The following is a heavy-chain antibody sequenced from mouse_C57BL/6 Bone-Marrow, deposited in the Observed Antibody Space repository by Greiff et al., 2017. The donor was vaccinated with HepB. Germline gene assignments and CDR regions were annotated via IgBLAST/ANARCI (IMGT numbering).Heavy chain of an antibody. CDR1: GFTFSDYY. Sequence: EVQGVESGGGLVQPGGSLKLSCAASGFTFSDYYMYWVRQTPEKRLEWVAYISNGGGSTYYPDTVKGRFTISRDNAKNTLYLQMSRLKSEDTAMYYCARRIYYYGSSYGYAMDYWGQGTSVTVSS. CDR3: ARRIYYYGSSYGYAMDY. D-gene: IGHD1-1*01. V-gene: IGHV5-12*01. J-gene: IGHJ4*01. CDR2: ISNGGGST.